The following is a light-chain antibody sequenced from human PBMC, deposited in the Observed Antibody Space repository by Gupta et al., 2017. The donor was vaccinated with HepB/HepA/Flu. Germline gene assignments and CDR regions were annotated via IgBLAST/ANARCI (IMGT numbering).Light chain of an antibody. J-gene: IGKJ5*01. CDR1: RTVNSY. V-gene: IGKV3-11*01. CDR2: DAS. Sequence: EIVLTQSPATLSLSPGERVTFSCRASRTVNSYLAWYQHKPGQPPRLLIYDASNRAAGVPARFSGSGSGTDFTLTISSLGPEDLAVYYCQQRSYWPITFGQGTLLEIK. CDR3: QQRSYWPIT.